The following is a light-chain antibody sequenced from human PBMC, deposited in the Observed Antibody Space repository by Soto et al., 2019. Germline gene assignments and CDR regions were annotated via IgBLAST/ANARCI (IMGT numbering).Light chain of an antibody. Sequence: EIVMTQSPATLSVSPGERATLSCRASQSVSSNFAWYQQKPGQSPRLLINGASTRATGIPARFSGSGSGTEFALTISSIQSEDFAVYYCQQYNNWPPTFGQGTKVEFK. CDR3: QQYNNWPPT. J-gene: IGKJ1*01. CDR1: QSVSSN. CDR2: GAS. V-gene: IGKV3-15*01.